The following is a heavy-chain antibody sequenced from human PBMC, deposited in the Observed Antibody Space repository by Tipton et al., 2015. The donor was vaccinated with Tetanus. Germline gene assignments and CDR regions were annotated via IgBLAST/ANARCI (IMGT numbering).Heavy chain of an antibody. CDR1: GFSFRDYG. D-gene: IGHD2-21*01. J-gene: IGHJ5*01. V-gene: IGHV3-48*02. CDR3: ARRGEARANWFDS. CDR2: ISYSSTSI. Sequence: GSLRLSCAASGFSFRDYGMNWVRQAPGKGLEWVSYISYSSTSIYYANSVKGRFVVSRDNANNSMYLQMNTLRDDDTAVYYCARRGEARANWFDSWGQGTLVTVSS.